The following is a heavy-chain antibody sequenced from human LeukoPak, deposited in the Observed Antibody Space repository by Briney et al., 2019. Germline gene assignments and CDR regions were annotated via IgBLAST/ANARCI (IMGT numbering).Heavy chain of an antibody. D-gene: IGHD5-12*01. CDR3: ARADISERGMDV. J-gene: IGHJ6*02. V-gene: IGHV4-59*01. CDR2: IYYSGST. Sequence: SETLSLTCTVSGGSISSYYWSWIRQPPGKGLEWIGYIYYSGSTNYNPSLKSRVTISVDTSKNQFSLKLSSVTAADTAVYYRARADISERGMDVWGQGTTVTVSS. CDR1: GGSISSYY.